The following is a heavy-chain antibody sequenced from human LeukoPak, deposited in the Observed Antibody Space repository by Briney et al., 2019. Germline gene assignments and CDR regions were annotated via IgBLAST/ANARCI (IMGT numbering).Heavy chain of an antibody. CDR1: GCSISSGSYY. CDR3: ARQRRLLPDY. Sequence: SQTLSLTCNVSGCSISSGSYYWSWIRQPAGKGLEWIGRIYTSGSTNYNPSLKSRVTISVDTSKNQFSLKLSSVTAADTAVYYCARQRRLLPDYWGQGTLVTVSS. D-gene: IGHD3-22*01. CDR2: IYTSGST. J-gene: IGHJ4*02. V-gene: IGHV4-61*02.